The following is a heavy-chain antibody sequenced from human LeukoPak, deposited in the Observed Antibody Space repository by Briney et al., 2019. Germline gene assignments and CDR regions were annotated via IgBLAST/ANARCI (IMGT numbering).Heavy chain of an antibody. V-gene: IGHV3-33*01. CDR3: ARASSSGWFENWFDP. J-gene: IGHJ5*02. D-gene: IGHD6-19*01. CDR1: GFTFSSFG. Sequence: GGSLRLSCAASGFTFSSFGMHWVCQAPGKGLEWVAVIWYDGSNKYYADSVKGRFTISRDNSKNTLYLQMNSLRAEDTAVYYCARASSSGWFENWFDPWGQGTLVTVSS. CDR2: IWYDGSNK.